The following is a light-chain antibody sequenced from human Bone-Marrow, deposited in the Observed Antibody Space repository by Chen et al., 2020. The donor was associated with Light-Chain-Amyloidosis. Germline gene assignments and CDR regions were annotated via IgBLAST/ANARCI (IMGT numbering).Light chain of an antibody. Sequence: EIVLTQSPGTLSLSPGEGANLSCRASQTISSNYLTWYQQKFGQAPRLLLYGSSSRATGIPDRVTGSGSGTDFSLTINRLEHEDVTMYYCQQYGTSPLTFGGGTKVEIK. J-gene: IGKJ4*01. CDR2: GSS. CDR1: QTISSNY. CDR3: QQYGTSPLT. V-gene: IGKV3-20*01.